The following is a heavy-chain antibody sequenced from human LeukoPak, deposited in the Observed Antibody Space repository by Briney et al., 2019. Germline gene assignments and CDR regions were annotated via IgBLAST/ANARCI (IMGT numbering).Heavy chain of an antibody. D-gene: IGHD1/OR15-1a*01. J-gene: IGHJ4*02. V-gene: IGHV1-69-2*01. CDR2: VDPEDGET. CDR1: GYTFTDYY. Sequence: GASVKISCKASGYTFTDYYMHWVQQAPGKGLEWMGRVDPEDGETIYAEKFQGRVTITADTSTDTAYMELSSLRSEDTAVYYCATSRSPSTPTKNWGQGTLVTVSS. CDR3: ATSRSPSTPTKN.